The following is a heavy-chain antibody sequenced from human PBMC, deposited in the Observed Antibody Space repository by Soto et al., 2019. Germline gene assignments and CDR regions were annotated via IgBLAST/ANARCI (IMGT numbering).Heavy chain of an antibody. V-gene: IGHV6-1*01. D-gene: IGHD6-13*01. J-gene: IGHJ6*02. CDR1: GDSVFSNSAA. CDR2: TYYQSKWYN. Sequence: SETLSLTWTISGDSVFSNSAALNWSRRTPSRDLAWLGRTYYQSKWYNYYAVSVKSRITINRDTSKTQCSLQLNSVTPKDTAVSYCTRSRGSSSWYYYYYGMDVWGQGTTVTVSS. CDR3: TRSRGSSSWYYYYYGMDV.